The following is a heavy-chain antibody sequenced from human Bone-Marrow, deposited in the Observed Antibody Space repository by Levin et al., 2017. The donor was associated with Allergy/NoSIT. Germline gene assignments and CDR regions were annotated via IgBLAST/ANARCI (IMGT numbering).Heavy chain of an antibody. V-gene: IGHV3-23*01. Sequence: PGESLKISCAASGFTFSSDAMGWVRQAPGKGLEWVASISYSSLTTYYADSVKGRFTISRDNSKNTLYLQMNGLRAEDTAVYYCAKDPAAAGLFDFWGQGTLVTVSS. D-gene: IGHD6-13*01. CDR1: GFTFSSDA. CDR2: ISYSSLTT. J-gene: IGHJ4*02. CDR3: AKDPAAAGLFDF.